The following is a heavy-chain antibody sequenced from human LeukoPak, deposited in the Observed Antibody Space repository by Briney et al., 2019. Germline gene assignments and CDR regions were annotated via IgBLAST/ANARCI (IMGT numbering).Heavy chain of an antibody. J-gene: IGHJ4*02. CDR1: GGSFSGYY. V-gene: IGHV4-34*01. CDR3: AGPLHYYGSGSRLRAIDY. CDR2: INHSGST. D-gene: IGHD3-10*01. Sequence: KPSETLSLTCAVYGGSFSGYYWSWIRQPPGKGLEWIGEINHSGSTNYNPSPKSRVTISVDTSKNQFSLKLSSVTAADTAVYYCAGPLHYYGSGSRLRAIDYWGQGTLVTVSS.